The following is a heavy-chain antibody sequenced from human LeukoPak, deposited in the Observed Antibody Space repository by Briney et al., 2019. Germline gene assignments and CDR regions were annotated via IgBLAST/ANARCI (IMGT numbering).Heavy chain of an antibody. J-gene: IGHJ4*02. CDR3: ARVPIVGATMPFDY. Sequence: SETLSLTCTVSGGSISSYYWSWIRQPPGKGLEWIGYIYYSGSTNYNPSLKSRVTISVDTSKNQFSLKLSSVTAADTAVYYCARVPIVGATMPFDYWGQGTLVTVSS. CDR2: IYYSGST. CDR1: GGSISSYY. V-gene: IGHV4-59*12. D-gene: IGHD1-26*01.